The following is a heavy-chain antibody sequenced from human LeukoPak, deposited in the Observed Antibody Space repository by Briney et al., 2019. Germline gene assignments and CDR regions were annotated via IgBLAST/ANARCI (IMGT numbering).Heavy chain of an antibody. V-gene: IGHV3-23*01. J-gene: IGHJ4*02. CDR3: AKDDAWLRFGE. Sequence: GGSLRLSCAATGFTFSNHGMNWVRQAPGKGLEWVSGISPSGDIRYYADSVKGRFTISRDNSKNTLYLEVISLTAEDTAVYYCAKDDAWLRFGEWSQGTLVTVSS. CDR2: ISPSGDIR. D-gene: IGHD3-10*01. CDR1: GFTFSNHG.